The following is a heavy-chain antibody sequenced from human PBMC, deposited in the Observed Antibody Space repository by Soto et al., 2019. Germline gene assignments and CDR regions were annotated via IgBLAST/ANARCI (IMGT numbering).Heavy chain of an antibody. Sequence: ASVKVSCEASGYTFTSYDINWVRQATGQGLEWMGWMNPNSGNTGYAQKFQGRVTMTRNTSISTAYMELSSLRAEDTAVYYCARYIPGVRYYGMDVWGQGTTVTVSS. J-gene: IGHJ6*02. V-gene: IGHV1-8*01. CDR3: ARYIPGVRYYGMDV. CDR1: GYTFTSYD. D-gene: IGHD2-2*01. CDR2: MNPNSGNT.